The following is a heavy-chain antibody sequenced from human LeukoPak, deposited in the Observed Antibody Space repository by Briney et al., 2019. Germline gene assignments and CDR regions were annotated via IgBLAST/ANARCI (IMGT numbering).Heavy chain of an antibody. D-gene: IGHD3-10*01. Sequence: GESLKISCKGSGYSFTNYWIGWVRPMPGKGLEWMGIIYPGDSDTRYSPSFQGQVTISADKSISTAYLQWSSLQASDTAMYYCARGGSGSYVSYYYGMGVWGQGTTVTVSS. CDR2: IYPGDSDT. CDR3: ARGGSGSYVSYYYGMGV. V-gene: IGHV5-51*01. J-gene: IGHJ6*02. CDR1: GYSFTNYW.